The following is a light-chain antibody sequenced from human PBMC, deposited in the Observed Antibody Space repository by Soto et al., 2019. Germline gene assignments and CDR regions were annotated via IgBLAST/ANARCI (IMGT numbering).Light chain of an antibody. CDR3: QQYNSYSLYT. V-gene: IGKV1-5*01. CDR1: QSISSW. CDR2: DAS. Sequence: DIQMTQSPSTLSASVGDRVTITYRASQSISSWLAWYQQKPGKAPKLLIYDASSLESGVPSRFSGSSSGTEFPLTISSLQPVDFATYYCQQYNSYSLYTFGQGTNPQIK. J-gene: IGKJ2*01.